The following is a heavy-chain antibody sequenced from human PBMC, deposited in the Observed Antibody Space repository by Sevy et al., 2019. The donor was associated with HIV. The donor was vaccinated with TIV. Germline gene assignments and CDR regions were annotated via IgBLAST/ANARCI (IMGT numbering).Heavy chain of an antibody. J-gene: IGHJ6*02. CDR3: AKDRSGSDAGSPNYYYYGMDV. Sequence: GGSLRLSCAASGFTFDDYAMHWVRQAPGKGLEWVSGISWNSGSIGYADSVKGRFTISRDNAKNSLYLQMNSLRAEDTALYYCAKDRSGSDAGSPNYYYYGMDVWGQWTTVTVSS. CDR2: ISWNSGSI. CDR1: GFTFDDYA. V-gene: IGHV3-9*01. D-gene: IGHD3-10*01.